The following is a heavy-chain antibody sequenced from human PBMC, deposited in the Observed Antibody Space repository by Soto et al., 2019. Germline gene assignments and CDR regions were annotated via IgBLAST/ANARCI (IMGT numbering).Heavy chain of an antibody. CDR2: IIPIFGTA. V-gene: IGHV1-69*13. J-gene: IGHJ4*02. CDR3: ARSFFWSGPYDY. Sequence: ASVKVSCKASGGTFSSCAISWVRQAPGQGLEWMGGIIPIFGTANYAQKFQGRVTITADESTSTAYMELSSLRAEDTAVYYCARSFFWSGPYDYWGQGTLVTVSS. CDR1: GGTFSSCA. D-gene: IGHD3-3*01.